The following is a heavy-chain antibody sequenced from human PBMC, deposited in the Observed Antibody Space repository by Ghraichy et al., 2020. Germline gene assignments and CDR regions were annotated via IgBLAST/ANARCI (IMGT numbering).Heavy chain of an antibody. D-gene: IGHD3-3*01. J-gene: IGHJ4*02. V-gene: IGHV3-21*01. CDR1: GFTLTNYY. Sequence: GESLNISCAASGFTLTNYYMNWVRQAPGKGLEWVSSISSSSGYIYYADSVKGRFTISRDNAMNSLYLEMNSLRAEDTAVYYCARDRGSGYDYWSCYLSGWGQGTLVTVSS. CDR3: ARDRGSGYDYWSCYLSG. CDR2: ISSSSGYI.